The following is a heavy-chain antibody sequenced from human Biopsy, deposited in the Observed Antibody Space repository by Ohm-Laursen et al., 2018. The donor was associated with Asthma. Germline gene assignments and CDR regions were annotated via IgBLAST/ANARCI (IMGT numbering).Heavy chain of an antibody. CDR3: ALSQDSGFDDHSPSWFDP. V-gene: IGHV2-5*02. CDR2: IYWDDYS. J-gene: IGHJ5*02. CDR1: GFSLRTPGVG. D-gene: IGHD3-9*01. Sequence: TQTLTLTCSFSGFSLRTPGVGVGWIRQSPGKALERLALIYWDDYSLFRPSLKRRLTITKDPSKNQVVLTMTKMDPVDSGTYYCALSQDSGFDDHSPSWFDPWGQGTLVTVSS.